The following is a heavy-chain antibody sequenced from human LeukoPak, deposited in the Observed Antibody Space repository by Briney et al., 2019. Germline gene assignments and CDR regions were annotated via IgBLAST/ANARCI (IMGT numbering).Heavy chain of an antibody. V-gene: IGHV1-8*01. Sequence: ASVKVSCKASGYTFTSYDINWVRQATGQGLEWMGWMNPNSGNTGYAQKFQGRVTMTRNTSISTAYMELSSLRSEDTAVYYCARGPMTTVRGVITRYNWFDPWAREPWSPSPQ. J-gene: IGHJ5*02. CDR3: ARGPMTTVRGVITRYNWFDP. CDR2: MNPNSGNT. D-gene: IGHD3-10*01. CDR1: GYTFTSYD.